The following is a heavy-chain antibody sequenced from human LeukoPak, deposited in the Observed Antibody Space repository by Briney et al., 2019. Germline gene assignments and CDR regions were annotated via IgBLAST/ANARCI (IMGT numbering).Heavy chain of an antibody. CDR2: IYYSGST. D-gene: IGHD3-3*01. J-gene: IGHJ4*02. CDR1: GGSISSSSYY. Sequence: SETLSLTCTVSGGSISSSSYYWGWIRQPPGKGLEWIGSIYYSGSTYYNPSLKSRVTISVDTSKNQFSLKLSSVTAADTAVYYCATVITIFGVVKGVSDYWGQGTLVTVSS. CDR3: ATVITIFGVVKGVSDY. V-gene: IGHV4-39*01.